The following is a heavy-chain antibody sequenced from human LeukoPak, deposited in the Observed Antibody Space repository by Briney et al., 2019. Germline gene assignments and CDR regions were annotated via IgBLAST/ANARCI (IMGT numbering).Heavy chain of an antibody. CDR1: GGTFSSYA. J-gene: IGHJ6*03. Sequence: SVKVSCKASGGTFSSYAISWVQQAPGQGLEWMGGIIPIFGTANYAQKFQGRVTITADKSTSTAYMELSSLRSEDTAVYYCARVAPDYYYYYMDVWGKGTTVTVSS. V-gene: IGHV1-69*06. CDR2: IIPIFGTA. CDR3: ARVAPDYYYYYMDV.